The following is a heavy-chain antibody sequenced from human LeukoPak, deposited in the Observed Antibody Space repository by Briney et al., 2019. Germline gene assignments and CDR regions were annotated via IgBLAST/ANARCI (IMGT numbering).Heavy chain of an antibody. J-gene: IGHJ4*02. Sequence: SETLSLTCAVYGGSFSGYYWSWIRQPPGKGLEWIGEINNSGSTNYNPSLKSRVTISVDTSKNQFSLKLSSVTAADTAVYYCARGVSSSWFYWGQGTLGTVSS. CDR2: INNSGST. CDR1: GGSFSGYY. CDR3: ARGVSSSWFY. D-gene: IGHD6-13*01. V-gene: IGHV4-34*01.